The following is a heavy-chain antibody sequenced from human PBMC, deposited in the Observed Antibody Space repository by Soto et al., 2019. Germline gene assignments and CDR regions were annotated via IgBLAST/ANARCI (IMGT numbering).Heavy chain of an antibody. D-gene: IGHD3-10*01. V-gene: IGHV3-30*18. CDR1: GFTFSSYG. J-gene: IGHJ4*02. CDR3: AKGGPMVRGPRGYFDY. Sequence: QVQLVESGGGVVQPGRSLRLSCAASGFTFSSYGMHWVRQAPGKGLEWVGVISYDGSNKYYADSVKGRFTISRDNSKNTLYLQMNSLRAEDTAVYYCAKGGPMVRGPRGYFDYWGQGTLVTVSS. CDR2: ISYDGSNK.